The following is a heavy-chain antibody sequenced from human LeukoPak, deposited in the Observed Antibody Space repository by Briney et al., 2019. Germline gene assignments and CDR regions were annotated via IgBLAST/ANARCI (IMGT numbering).Heavy chain of an antibody. CDR3: ARGTDVDIVATNDY. D-gene: IGHD5-12*01. CDR1: GGSISSYY. Sequence: SETLSLTCTVSGGSISSYYWSWIRQPPGKGLEWIGYIYYSGSTNYNPSLKSRVTISVDTSKNQFSLKLSSVTAADTAVYYCARGTDVDIVATNDYWGQGTLVTVSS. CDR2: IYYSGST. J-gene: IGHJ4*02. V-gene: IGHV4-59*12.